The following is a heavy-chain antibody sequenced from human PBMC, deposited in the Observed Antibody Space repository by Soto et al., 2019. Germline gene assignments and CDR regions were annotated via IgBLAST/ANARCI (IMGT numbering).Heavy chain of an antibody. CDR3: ARDRIAAWTDYYYGMDV. J-gene: IGHJ6*02. D-gene: IGHD6-13*01. V-gene: IGHV4-4*02. CDR2: IYHSGST. Sequence: SETLSLTCAVSGGSISSSNWWSWVRQPPGKGLEWIGEIYHSGSTNYNPSLKSRVTISVDKSKNQFSLKLSSVTAADTAVYYCARDRIAAWTDYYYGMDVWGQGTTVTVSS. CDR1: GGSISSSNW.